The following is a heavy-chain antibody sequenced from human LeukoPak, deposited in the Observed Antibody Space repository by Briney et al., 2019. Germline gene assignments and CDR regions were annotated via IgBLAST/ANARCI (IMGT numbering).Heavy chain of an antibody. J-gene: IGHJ4*02. CDR1: GFTFSSYA. CDR3: AKDGGQVITFGGVSYYFDY. V-gene: IGHV3-23*01. CDR2: ISGSGGST. D-gene: IGHD3-16*01. Sequence: GGSLRLSCAASGFTFSSYAMSWVRQAPGKGLEGVSAISGSGGSTYYADSVKGRFTISRDNSKNTLYLQMNSLRAEDTAVYYCAKDGGQVITFGGVSYYFDYWGQGTLVTVSS.